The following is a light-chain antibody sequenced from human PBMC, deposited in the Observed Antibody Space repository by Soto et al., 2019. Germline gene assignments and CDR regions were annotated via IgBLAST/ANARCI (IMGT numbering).Light chain of an antibody. V-gene: IGLV2-14*01. Sequence: QSVLTRPASVSGSPGQSITISCPGTNSEVGGYNYVSWYQQHPGKAPKLMIYDVSNRPSGVSNRFSGSKSGNTASLTISGLQAEDEADYYCSSYTSSILYVFGTGTKVTVL. CDR3: SSYTSSILYV. CDR1: NSEVGGYNY. J-gene: IGLJ1*01. CDR2: DVS.